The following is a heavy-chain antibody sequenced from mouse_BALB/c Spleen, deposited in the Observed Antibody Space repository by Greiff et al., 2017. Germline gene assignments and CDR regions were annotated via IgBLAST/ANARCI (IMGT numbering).Heavy chain of an antibody. CDR3: ARGGYYYGSRYFDY. CDR1: GYTFSSYW. Sequence: VHLVESGAELMKPGASVKISCKATGYTFSSYWIEWVKQRPGHGLEWIGEILPGSGSTNYNEKFKGKATFTADTSSNTAYMQLSSLTSEDSAVYYCARGGYYYGSRYFDYWGQGTTLTVSS. J-gene: IGHJ2*01. V-gene: IGHV1-9*01. CDR2: ILPGSGST. D-gene: IGHD1-1*01.